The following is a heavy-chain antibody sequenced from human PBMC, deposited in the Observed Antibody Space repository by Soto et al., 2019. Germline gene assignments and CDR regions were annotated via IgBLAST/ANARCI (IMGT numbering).Heavy chain of an antibody. D-gene: IGHD6-13*01. CDR2: IYPGDSDT. CDR1: GYSFTSYW. J-gene: IGHJ6*02. V-gene: IGHV5-51*01. CDR3: ARLNRAAAGTDYYGMDV. Sequence: PGESLKISCKGSGYSFTSYWIGWVRQMPGKGLEWMGIIYPGDSDTRYSPSFQGQVTISADKSISTAYLQWSSLKASDTAMYYCARLNRAAAGTDYYGMDVWGQGTTVTVSS.